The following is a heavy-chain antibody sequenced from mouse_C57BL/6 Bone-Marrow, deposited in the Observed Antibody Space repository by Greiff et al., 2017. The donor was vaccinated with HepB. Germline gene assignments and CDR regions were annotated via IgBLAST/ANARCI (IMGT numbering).Heavy chain of an antibody. CDR1: GFTFSDYY. CDR3: ARPFYDGYYGYFDY. CDR2: ISNGGGST. Sequence: DVMLVESGGGLVQPGGSLKLSCAASGFTFSDYYMYWVRQTPEKRLEWVAYISNGGGSTYYPDTVKGRFTISRDNAKNTLYLQMSRLKSEDTAMYYCARPFYDGYYGYFDYWGQGTTLTVSS. V-gene: IGHV5-12*01. D-gene: IGHD2-3*01. J-gene: IGHJ2*01.